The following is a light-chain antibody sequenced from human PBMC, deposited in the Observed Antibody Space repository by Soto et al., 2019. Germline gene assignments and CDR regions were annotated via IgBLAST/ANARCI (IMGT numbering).Light chain of an antibody. J-gene: IGKJ5*01. CDR2: KAS. Sequence: DIPMTQSPSTLSASVGEIVTITCRASQSISSWLAWYQQKPGKAPKNMIYKASSLESGVPSRFSGSGSGTEFTLTISSLQPDDVATYYCQQYNSYSITFGQGTRLEIK. CDR1: QSISSW. V-gene: IGKV1-5*03. CDR3: QQYNSYSIT.